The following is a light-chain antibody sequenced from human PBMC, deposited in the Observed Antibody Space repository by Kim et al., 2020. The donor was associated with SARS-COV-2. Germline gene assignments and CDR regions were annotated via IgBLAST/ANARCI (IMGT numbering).Light chain of an antibody. CDR1: NIGSKN. J-gene: IGLJ1*01. CDR2: YDT. Sequence: SYELTQPPSVSVAPGKTARITCGGDNIGSKNVHWYQQRPGQAPVLVIYYDTDRPSGIPERFSGSNSGNTATLTISRVEAGDEADYYCQVWDSSNDHLYVLGAGTKVTVL. CDR3: QVWDSSNDHLYV. V-gene: IGLV3-21*04.